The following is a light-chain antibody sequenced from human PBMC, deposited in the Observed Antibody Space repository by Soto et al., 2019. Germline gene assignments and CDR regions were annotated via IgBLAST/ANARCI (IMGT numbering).Light chain of an antibody. V-gene: IGKV1-39*01. CDR1: QSISSY. CDR2: AAS. CDR3: QQSYSTPRT. J-gene: IGKJ1*01. Sequence: DIQMTQSPSSLSASVGDRVTITCRASQSISSYLNWYQQKPGKAPKLLIYAASSLQSVVPSRFSGSGSGTDFTLTISSLQPEDFATYYCQQSYSTPRTFGQGTKVELK.